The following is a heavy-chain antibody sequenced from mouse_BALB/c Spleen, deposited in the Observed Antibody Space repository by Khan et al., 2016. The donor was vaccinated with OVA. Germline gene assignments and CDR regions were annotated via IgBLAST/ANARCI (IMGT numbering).Heavy chain of an antibody. CDR1: GYTFTNYG. CDR3: ARGVSDWNFDV. V-gene: IGHV9-1*02. J-gene: IGHJ1*01. CDR2: INTYTGEP. Sequence: QIQLVQPGPELKKPGETVKISCKASGYTFTNYGMNWVKQAPGKGLKWMGWINTYTGEPTYADDFKGRFAFSLETSASTAYLQINNLKNEDMATSCCARGVSDWNFDVCGAGTTVIVAS.